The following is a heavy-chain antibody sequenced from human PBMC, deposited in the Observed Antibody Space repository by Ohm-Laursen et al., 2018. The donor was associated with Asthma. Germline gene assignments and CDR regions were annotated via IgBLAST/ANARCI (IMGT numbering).Heavy chain of an antibody. CDR1: GLTFNSYW. CDR3: ARFGRDYRSHGMDV. D-gene: IGHD4-11*01. Sequence: GSLRLSCAASGLTFNSYWMTWVRQAPGNGPEWVAHIKEDGSEESYLASVKGRFTISRDNAKNSLYLQMNSLRAEDTAVYYCARFGRDYRSHGMDVWGQGTTVTVSS. J-gene: IGHJ6*02. V-gene: IGHV3-7*03. CDR2: IKEDGSEE.